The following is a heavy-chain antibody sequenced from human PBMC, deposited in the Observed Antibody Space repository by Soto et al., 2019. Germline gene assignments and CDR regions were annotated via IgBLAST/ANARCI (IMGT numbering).Heavy chain of an antibody. CDR2: IYYSGST. Sequence: SETLSLTCTVSGGSISSGDYYWSWIRQPPGKGLEWIGYIYYSGSTYYNKSLKSRVTISVDTSKNQYSLKLSSVTAADTAVYYCARARAHYDSSGYTIFDYWGQGTLVTVSS. CDR3: ARARAHYDSSGYTIFDY. J-gene: IGHJ4*02. V-gene: IGHV4-30-4*01. D-gene: IGHD3-22*01. CDR1: GGSISSGDYY.